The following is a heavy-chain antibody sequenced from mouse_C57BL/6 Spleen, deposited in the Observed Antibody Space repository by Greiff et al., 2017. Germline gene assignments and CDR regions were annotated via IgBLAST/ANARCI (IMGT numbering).Heavy chain of an antibody. CDR2: IRNKANNHAT. CDR1: GFTFSDAW. D-gene: IGHD2-4*01. Sequence: EVQLQESGGGLVQPGGSMKLSCAASGFTFSDAWMDWVRQSPEKGLEWVAEIRNKANNHATYYAESVKGRFTISRDDSKSSVYLQMNSLRAEDTGIYYCTRYYDSDLGGFDYWGQGTTLTVSS. CDR3: TRYYDSDLGGFDY. J-gene: IGHJ2*01. V-gene: IGHV6-6*01.